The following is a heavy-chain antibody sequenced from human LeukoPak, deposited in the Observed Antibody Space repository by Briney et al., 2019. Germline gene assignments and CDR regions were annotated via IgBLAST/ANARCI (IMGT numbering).Heavy chain of an antibody. Sequence: GGSLRLSCAASGFTFSSYAMGWVRQAPGKGLEWVSAISGSGGNTYYADSVKGRFTISRDNSKNTLYLQMNSLRAEDTAVYYCAKFLPTHIVVANYYFDYWGQGTLVTVSS. CDR2: ISGSGGNT. J-gene: IGHJ4*02. CDR1: GFTFSSYA. V-gene: IGHV3-23*01. D-gene: IGHD2-21*01. CDR3: AKFLPTHIVVANYYFDY.